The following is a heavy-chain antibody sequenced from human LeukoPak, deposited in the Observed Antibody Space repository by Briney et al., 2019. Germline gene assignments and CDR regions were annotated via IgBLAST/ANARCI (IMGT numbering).Heavy chain of an antibody. CDR1: GYTFTGYY. V-gene: IGHV1-2*04. CDR3: ARAPPGYCSGGSCYPYYFDY. J-gene: IGHJ4*02. D-gene: IGHD2-15*01. Sequence: ASVKVSCKASGYTFTGYYMHWVRQAPGQGLEWMGWVNPNSGGTNYAQKFQGWVTMTRDTSISTAYMELSRLRSDDTAVYYCARAPPGYCSGGSCYPYYFDYWGQGTLVTVSS. CDR2: VNPNSGGT.